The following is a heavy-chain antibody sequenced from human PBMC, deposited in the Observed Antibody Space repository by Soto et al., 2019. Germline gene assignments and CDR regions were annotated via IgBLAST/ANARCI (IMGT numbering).Heavy chain of an antibody. Sequence: SVKVSCKASGGTFSSYAISWVRQAPGQGLEWMGGIIPIFGTANYAQKFQGRVTITADKSTSTAYMELSSLRSEDTAVYYCAXQYYYDSSGYSNYGMDVWGQGTTVTDSS. CDR2: IIPIFGTA. CDR3: AXQYYYDSSGYSNYGMDV. J-gene: IGHJ6*02. D-gene: IGHD3-22*01. V-gene: IGHV1-69*06. CDR1: GGTFSSYA.